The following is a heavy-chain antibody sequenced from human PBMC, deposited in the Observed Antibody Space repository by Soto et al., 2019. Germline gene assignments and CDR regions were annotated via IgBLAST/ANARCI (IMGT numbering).Heavy chain of an antibody. J-gene: IGHJ4*02. Sequence: QITLKESGPTLVKPTQTLTLTCTFSGFSLSTSGVGVGWIRQPPGKALEWLALIYWDDDKRYSPSLKSRLTFTKDTSKNQVVLTMTNMDPVDTATYYCAHRPRRYCSGGSCLIPDYWGQGTLVTVSS. CDR1: GFSLSTSGVG. CDR2: IYWDDDK. D-gene: IGHD2-15*01. V-gene: IGHV2-5*02. CDR3: AHRPRRYCSGGSCLIPDY.